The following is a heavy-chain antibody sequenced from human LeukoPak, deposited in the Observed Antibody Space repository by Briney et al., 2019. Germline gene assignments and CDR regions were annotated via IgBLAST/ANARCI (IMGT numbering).Heavy chain of an antibody. J-gene: IGHJ4*02. CDR3: ARGRRDGYNLGY. D-gene: IGHD5-24*01. CDR1: GFNVTTNY. Sequence: KSGGSLRLSCAASGFNVTTNYMSWVRQAPGEGLEWVSVTYSGGTTYYADSVKGRFTISRDISKNTLSLQRNSLRAEDTAVYYCARGRRDGYNLGYWGQGTLVAVSS. CDR2: TYSGGTT. V-gene: IGHV3-53*01.